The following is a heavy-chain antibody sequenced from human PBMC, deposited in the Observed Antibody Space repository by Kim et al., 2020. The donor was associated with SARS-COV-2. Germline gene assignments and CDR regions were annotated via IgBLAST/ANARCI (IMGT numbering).Heavy chain of an antibody. Sequence: GGSLRLSCAASGFTFSTYAMGWVRQAPGQGLEWVSTSGSSGSKYYADSVRGRFTISRDNSKDTLYLQMNSLRADDTANYYCVAYNDLIGFDVWGQGTLVT. CDR1: GFTFSTYA. V-gene: IGHV3-23*01. CDR2: SGSSGSK. J-gene: IGHJ3*01. D-gene: IGHD3-10*01. CDR3: VAYNDLIGFDV.